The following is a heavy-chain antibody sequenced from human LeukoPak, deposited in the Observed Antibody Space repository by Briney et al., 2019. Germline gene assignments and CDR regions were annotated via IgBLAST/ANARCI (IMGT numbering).Heavy chain of an antibody. CDR3: ARLSSSSWYPHKPFDY. CDR1: GFTFSSYW. CDR2: INHSGST. Sequence: GSLRLSCAASGFTFSSYWMSWVRQPPGKGLEWIGEINHSGSTNYNPSLKSRVTISVDTSKNQFSLKLSSVTAADTAVYYCARLSSSSWYPHKPFDYWGQGTLVTVSS. V-gene: IGHV4-34*01. D-gene: IGHD6-13*01. J-gene: IGHJ4*02.